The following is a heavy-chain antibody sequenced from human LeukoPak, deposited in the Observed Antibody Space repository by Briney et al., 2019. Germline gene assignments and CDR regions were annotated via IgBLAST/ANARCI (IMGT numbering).Heavy chain of an antibody. V-gene: IGHV3-64*01. J-gene: IGHJ4*02. CDR2: ISSNGGST. CDR3: ARVSSGYFDY. Sequence: GGSLRLSCAASGFTFSSYAMHWVRQAPGKGLGYVSAISSNGGSTYYANSVKGRFTISRDNSKNTLHLQMGSLRAEDMAVYYCARVSSGYFDYWGQGTLVTVSS. CDR1: GFTFSSYA. D-gene: IGHD3-22*01.